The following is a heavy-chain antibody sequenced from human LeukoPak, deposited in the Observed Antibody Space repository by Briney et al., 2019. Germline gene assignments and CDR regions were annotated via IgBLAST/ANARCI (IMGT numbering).Heavy chain of an antibody. J-gene: IGHJ3*02. Sequence: PGGSLRLSCAASGFTFSDYYMSWIRQAPGKGLEWVSYISSSGSTIYYADSVKGRFTISRDNAKNSLYLQMNSLRAEDTAVYYCARDSSGTYYPRVSGALDIWGQGTMVTVSS. D-gene: IGHD1-26*01. CDR1: GFTFSDYY. CDR2: ISSSGSTI. CDR3: ARDSSGTYYPRVSGALDI. V-gene: IGHV3-11*04.